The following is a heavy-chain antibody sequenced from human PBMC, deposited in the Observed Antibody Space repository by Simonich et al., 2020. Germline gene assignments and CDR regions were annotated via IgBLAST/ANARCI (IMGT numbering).Heavy chain of an antibody. J-gene: IGHJ4*02. CDR2: MNPNSGNK. CDR3: ARGRGGMSRGYVDY. Sequence: VQLVQSGADVKKPGASVKVSCKASGYTFTSYDINWVRQANGQGLEWMGWMNPNSGNKGYAQKFQGRVTSTRNTAISTADRELSSLRSEDTAVYYCARGRGGMSRGYVDYWGQGTLVTVSS. CDR1: GYTFTSYD. D-gene: IGHD2-15*01. V-gene: IGHV1-8*03.